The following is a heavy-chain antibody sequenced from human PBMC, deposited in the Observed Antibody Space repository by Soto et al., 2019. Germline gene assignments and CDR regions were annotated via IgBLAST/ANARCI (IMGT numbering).Heavy chain of an antibody. D-gene: IGHD2-21*02. CDR1: GYTFTGNY. CDR2: INPRNGDT. V-gene: IGHV1-2*02. J-gene: IGHJ4*02. Sequence: QVQLVQSGAEVKKPGASVKVSCKVSGYTFTGNYMHWMRQAPGQEPEWMGWINPRNGDTDYAQKFQGRVTITRDTSISTAYMDLSRLTSDDTAIYFCVRGGGVDVVTPTRIVFDYWGQGTLLTVSS. CDR3: VRGGGVDVVTPTRIVFDY.